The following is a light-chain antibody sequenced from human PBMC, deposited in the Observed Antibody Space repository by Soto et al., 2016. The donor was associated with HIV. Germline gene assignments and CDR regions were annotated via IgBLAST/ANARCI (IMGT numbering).Light chain of an antibody. J-gene: IGKJ2*01. Sequence: DIQVTQSPSTLSAFCWRQSHHHLPGQSEYYSMVDLVSAETRKKRLKVLIYKTSYLETGVPSRFSGSGFGTEFTLTINSLQPDDFATYYCQQYHTYPYTFGQGTKLE. CDR1: EYYSM. CDR3: QQYHTYPYT. V-gene: IGKV1-5*03. CDR2: KTS.